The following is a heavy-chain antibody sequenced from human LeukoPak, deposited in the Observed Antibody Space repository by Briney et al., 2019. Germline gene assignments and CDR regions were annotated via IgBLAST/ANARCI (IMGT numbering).Heavy chain of an antibody. J-gene: IGHJ5*02. CDR3: ARRRPGYCSSTSCYQGAWRGNWFDP. CDR2: INHSGST. Sequence: PSETLSLTCAVYGGSFSSYYWSWIRQPPGKGLEWIGEINHSGSTNYNPSLKSRVTISVDTSKNQFSLKLSSVTAADTAVYYCARRRPGYCSSTSCYQGAWRGNWFDPWGQGTLVTVSS. V-gene: IGHV4-34*01. D-gene: IGHD2-2*01. CDR1: GGSFSSYY.